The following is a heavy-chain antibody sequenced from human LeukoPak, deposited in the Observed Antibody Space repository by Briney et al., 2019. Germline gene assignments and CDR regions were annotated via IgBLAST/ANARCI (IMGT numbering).Heavy chain of an antibody. CDR1: GLTFSAYW. D-gene: IGHD3-3*01. CDR3: ARFASLRFLEWLFVDY. J-gene: IGHJ4*02. CDR2: IKQDGNEK. V-gene: IGHV3-7*01. Sequence: GGSLTLSCAASGLTFSAYWVSWVRQAPGKGLEWVANIKQDGNEKYYVDSVKGRFTISRDNAKNSLYLQMNSLRTEDTAVYYCARFASLRFLEWLFVDYWGQGTLVTVSS.